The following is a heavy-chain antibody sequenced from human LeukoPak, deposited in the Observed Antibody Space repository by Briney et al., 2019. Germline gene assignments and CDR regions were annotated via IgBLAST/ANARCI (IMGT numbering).Heavy chain of an antibody. CDR3: ARDRGYSSSLTFDY. J-gene: IGHJ4*02. CDR2: IYYSGST. D-gene: IGHD6-6*01. CDR1: GGSISSYY. V-gene: IGHV4-59*01. Sequence: SETLSLTCAVSGGSISSYYWSWIRQPPGKGLEWIGYIYYSGSTNYNPSLKSRVTISVDTSKNQFSLKLSSVTAADTAVYYCARDRGYSSSLTFDYWGQGTLVTVSS.